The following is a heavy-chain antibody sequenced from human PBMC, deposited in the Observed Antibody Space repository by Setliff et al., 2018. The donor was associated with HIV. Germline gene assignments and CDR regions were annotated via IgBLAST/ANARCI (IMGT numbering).Heavy chain of an antibody. V-gene: IGHV1-46*01. Sequence: ASVKVSCKASGYTFTNYYIHWVRQAPGQGLEWMGLINPSGGRTSYAQKFQGRLTMTRDTSRSTVYMELSSLRSEDTAVYYCARVQVGDPYYSYYYMGVWGEGTTVTVSS. CDR2: INPSGGRT. D-gene: IGHD2-8*02. CDR3: ARVQVGDPYYSYYYMGV. CDR1: GYTFTNYY. J-gene: IGHJ6*03.